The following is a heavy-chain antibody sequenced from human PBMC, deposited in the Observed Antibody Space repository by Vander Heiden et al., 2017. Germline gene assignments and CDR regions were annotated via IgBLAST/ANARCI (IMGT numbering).Heavy chain of an antibody. D-gene: IGHD5-18*01. CDR3: AVEMDTTWG. V-gene: IGHV3-11*01. J-gene: IGHJ4*02. Sequence: QVQLVESGGGLVKPGGSLRLSCAVSGFTFSDYYMTWIRQAPGKGLEWISYIRSSGSTIYYADSVEGRFTISRDNARNSMYLQMNSLRAEDTAVYYCAVEMDTTWGWGQGTLVTVSS. CDR1: GFTFSDYY. CDR2: IRSSGSTI.